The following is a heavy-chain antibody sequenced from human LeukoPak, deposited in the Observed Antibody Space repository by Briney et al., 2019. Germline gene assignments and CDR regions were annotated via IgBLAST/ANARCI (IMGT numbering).Heavy chain of an antibody. CDR1: GFTFSSSA. CDR3: AKDGSWSCTD. D-gene: IGHD2-8*02. CDR2: IAHHGNNK. Sequence: GGSLRLSCGASGFTFSSSAMRWVRQGPGKALEWVAYIAHHGNNKYYADSVKGRFTISRDNSKGSLYLQMNSLRADDTAVYYCAKDGSWSCTDWGQGTLVRVSS. J-gene: IGHJ4*02. V-gene: IGHV3-30*02.